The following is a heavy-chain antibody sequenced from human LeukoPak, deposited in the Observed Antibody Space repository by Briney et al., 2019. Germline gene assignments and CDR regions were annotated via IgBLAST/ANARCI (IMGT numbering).Heavy chain of an antibody. CDR2: FYYSGST. D-gene: IGHD1-14*01. J-gene: IGHJ4*02. CDR3: ARGSGYFFDY. V-gene: IGHV4-39*01. Sequence: SETLSLTCTVSGGSISSTSYYWGWIRQPPGKGLEWIETFYYSGSTYDNPSLKSRVTISVDKSKNQFSLKLSSVTAADTAVYYCARGSGYFFDYWGQGTLVTVSS. CDR1: GGSISSTSYY.